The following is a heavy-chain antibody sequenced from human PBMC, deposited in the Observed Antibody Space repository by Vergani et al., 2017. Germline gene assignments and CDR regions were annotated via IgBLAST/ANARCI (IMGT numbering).Heavy chain of an antibody. Sequence: QVHLQESGPGLVKTSETLSLTCNVSGQSINSGYFWGWVRQPPGKGLEWIGTSFVGGSPFYYNPSLQSRAVISVDTSKNQFSLQLTSVTAADTAFYFCARRGRMGILTGRFAHHGFDVWGRGILVTVSS. CDR3: ARRGRMGILTGRFAHHGFDV. CDR1: GQSINSGYF. J-gene: IGHJ5*01. CDR2: SFVGGSPF. D-gene: IGHD3-9*01. V-gene: IGHV4-38-2*02.